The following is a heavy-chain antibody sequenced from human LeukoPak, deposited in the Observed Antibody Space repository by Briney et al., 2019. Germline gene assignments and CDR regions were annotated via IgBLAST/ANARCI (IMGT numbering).Heavy chain of an antibody. Sequence: ASVKVSCKASGGTFTSYAISWVRQAPGQGLEWMGRIIPIFGTANYAQKFQGRVTITTDESTSTAYMELSSLRSEDTAVYYCAREPWSYYGSGSINWFDPWGQGTLVTVSS. J-gene: IGHJ5*02. CDR2: IIPIFGTA. D-gene: IGHD3-10*01. V-gene: IGHV1-69*05. CDR3: AREPWSYYGSGSINWFDP. CDR1: GGTFTSYA.